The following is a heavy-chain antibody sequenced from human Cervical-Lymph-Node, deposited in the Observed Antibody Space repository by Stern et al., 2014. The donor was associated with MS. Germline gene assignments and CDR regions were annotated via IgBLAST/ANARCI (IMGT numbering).Heavy chain of an antibody. CDR2: IMGNSGTI. Sequence: EVQLVEYGGDLVQHGRSLRLSWAASGFTFDDYAMHWVRQASGKGLEWVSGIMGNSGTIGLADSVKGRFTISRDNAKNSLSLQMDSLGPDDKALYYCAKDISIAARTHCFDSWGKGTLVTVSS. D-gene: IGHD6-6*01. CDR3: AKDISIAARTHCFDS. J-gene: IGHJ4*02. CDR1: GFTFDDYA. V-gene: IGHV3-9*01.